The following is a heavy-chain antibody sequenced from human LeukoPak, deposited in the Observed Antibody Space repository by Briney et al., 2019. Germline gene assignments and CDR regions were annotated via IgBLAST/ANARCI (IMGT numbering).Heavy chain of an antibody. D-gene: IGHD3-22*01. CDR2: INAGNGNT. CDR3: ARDRIGATMIVVVTEPDY. Sequence: ASVKVSCKASGYTFTSYAMHWVRQAPGQRLEWMEWINAGNGNTKYSQKFQGRVTITRDTSASTAYMELSSLRSEDTAVYYCARDRIGATMIVVVTEPDYWGQGTLVTVSS. CDR1: GYTFTSYA. V-gene: IGHV1-3*01. J-gene: IGHJ4*02.